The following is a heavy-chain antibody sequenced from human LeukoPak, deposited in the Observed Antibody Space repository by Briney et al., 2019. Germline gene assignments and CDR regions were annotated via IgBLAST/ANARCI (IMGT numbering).Heavy chain of an antibody. V-gene: IGHV3-21*01. CDR3: ARGVAMAGTATDY. Sequence: GGSLRLSCAASGFTFSSYAMSWVRQAPGKGLEWVSSISGSGDYIYYADSLKGRFTISRDNARNSLYLQMNSLRAEDTAVYYCARGVAMAGTATDYWGQGTLVTVSS. J-gene: IGHJ4*02. D-gene: IGHD6-19*01. CDR1: GFTFSSYA. CDR2: ISGSGDYI.